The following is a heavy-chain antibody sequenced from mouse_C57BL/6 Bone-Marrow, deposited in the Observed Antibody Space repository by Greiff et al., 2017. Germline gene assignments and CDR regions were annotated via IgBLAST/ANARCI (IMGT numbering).Heavy chain of an antibody. CDR1: GFNIKDDY. CDR3: TPLWLRKVDY. J-gene: IGHJ2*01. V-gene: IGHV14-4*01. Sequence: EVQLQQSGAELVRPGASVKLSCTASGFNIKDDYMHWVKQRPEQGLEWIGWIDPENGDTEYASKFQGKATITADTSSNTAYLQLSSLTSEDTAVYYCTPLWLRKVDYWGQGTTLTVSS. D-gene: IGHD2-2*01. CDR2: IDPENGDT.